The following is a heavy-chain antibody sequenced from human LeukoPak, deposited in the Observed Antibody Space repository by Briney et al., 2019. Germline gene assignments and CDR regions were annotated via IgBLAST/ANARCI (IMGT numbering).Heavy chain of an antibody. V-gene: IGHV4-4*07. J-gene: IGHJ4*02. CDR3: ARQMAVAGKAGFDY. D-gene: IGHD6-19*01. CDR1: GGSISSYY. CDR2: IYTTGST. Sequence: SETLSLPFTVSGGSISSYYWTWVRQPAGKGLEWIGRIYTTGSTNYNPSLNSRVTMSVDTSKNPFSLKLSSVTAADTAVYYCARQMAVAGKAGFDYWGQGTLVTVSS.